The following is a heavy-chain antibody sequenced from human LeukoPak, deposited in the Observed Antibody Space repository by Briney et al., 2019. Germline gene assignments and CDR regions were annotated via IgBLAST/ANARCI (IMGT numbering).Heavy chain of an antibody. CDR3: AVFRMDYDTSGHSSYFDY. Sequence: GGSLRLSCAASGFILSGYFMSWVRQAPGKGLEWVASIKHDGSEEYYVDSVKGRFTISRDNAKNSLYLQMNSLRAEDTAVYYCAVFRMDYDTSGHSSYFDYWGQGTLVTVSS. CDR2: IKHDGSEE. CDR1: GFILSGYF. J-gene: IGHJ4*02. V-gene: IGHV3-7*01. D-gene: IGHD3-22*01.